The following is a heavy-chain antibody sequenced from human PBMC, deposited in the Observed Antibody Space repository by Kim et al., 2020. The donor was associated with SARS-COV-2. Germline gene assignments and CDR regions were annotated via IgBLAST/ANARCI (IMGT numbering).Heavy chain of an antibody. V-gene: IGHV3-48*02. CDR1: GFTFSSYS. J-gene: IGHJ4*02. CDR2: ISSSSSTI. Sequence: GGSLRLSCAASGFTFSSYSMNWARQAPGKGLEWVSYISSSSSTIYYADSVKGRFTISRDNAKNSLYLQMNSLRDEDTAVYYCARGIITMVRGVPDYWGQGTLVTVSS. CDR3: ARGIITMVRGVPDY. D-gene: IGHD3-10*01.